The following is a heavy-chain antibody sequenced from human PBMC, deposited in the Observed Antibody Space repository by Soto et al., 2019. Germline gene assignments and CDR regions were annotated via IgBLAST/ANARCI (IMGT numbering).Heavy chain of an antibody. V-gene: IGHV3-33*01. Sequence: QVQLVESGGGVVQPGRSLRLSCAASGFTFDSYGMHWVRQAPGKGLEWVAVIWYDGSNKYYGDSVKGRFTIPRDNTKNKLHLQMNRLGVGDTAVYYCVRKCRQMELDYWGQGTLVTVSS. J-gene: IGHJ4*02. D-gene: IGHD1-1*01. CDR2: IWYDGSNK. CDR3: VRKCRQMELDY. CDR1: GFTFDSYG.